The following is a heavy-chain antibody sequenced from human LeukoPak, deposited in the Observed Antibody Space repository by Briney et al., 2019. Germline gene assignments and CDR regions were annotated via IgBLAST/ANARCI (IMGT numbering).Heavy chain of an antibody. Sequence: PGGSLRLSCAASGFTVSSDDMSWVRQAPGKGLEWVSVIYTAGSTYYADSVKGRFTISRDNAKNSLYLQMNSLRAEDTAVYYCARDYGHCSSTSCYFDYWGQGTLVTVSS. J-gene: IGHJ4*02. V-gene: IGHV3-53*01. CDR2: IYTAGST. CDR1: GFTVSSDD. CDR3: ARDYGHCSSTSCYFDY. D-gene: IGHD2-2*01.